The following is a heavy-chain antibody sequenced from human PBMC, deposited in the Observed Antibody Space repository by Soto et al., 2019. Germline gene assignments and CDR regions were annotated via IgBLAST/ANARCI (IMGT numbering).Heavy chain of an antibody. Sequence: GGSLRLSCAASGFTFRSSAMSWVRQAPDKGLEWVSSVSGSGGSTYYADSVKGRFTISRDNSKNTLYLQMNSLRAEDTAVYYCAKSVDVRVTRVDYWGQGTLVTVSS. V-gene: IGHV3-23*01. CDR1: GFTFRSSA. D-gene: IGHD2-21*02. J-gene: IGHJ4*02. CDR3: AKSVDVRVTRVDY. CDR2: VSGSGGST.